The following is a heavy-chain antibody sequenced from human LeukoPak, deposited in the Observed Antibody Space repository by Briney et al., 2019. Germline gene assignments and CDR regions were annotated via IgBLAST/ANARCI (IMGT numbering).Heavy chain of an antibody. D-gene: IGHD3-9*01. CDR3: ARGTPYYDILTGYSDY. CDR2: MNPNSGNT. CDR1: GYTFTSYD. Sequence: ASVKVSCKASGYTFTSYDINWVRQATGQGLEWMGWMNPNSGNTGYAQKFQGRVTMTRNTSISTAYMELSSLRSEDTAVYYCARGTPYYDILTGYSDYWGQGTLVTVSS. J-gene: IGHJ4*02. V-gene: IGHV1-8*01.